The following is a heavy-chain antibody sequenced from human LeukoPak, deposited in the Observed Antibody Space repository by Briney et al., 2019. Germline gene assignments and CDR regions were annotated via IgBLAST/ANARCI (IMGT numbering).Heavy chain of an antibody. D-gene: IGHD5/OR15-5a*01. CDR2: ISSSGSPI. V-gene: IGHV3-21*01. J-gene: IGHJ2*01. Sequence: GGSLRLSCTASESTFSSFPMSWVRQAPGRGLEWISSISSSGSPIYYADSLKGRITVSRDNAKNSLYVQMNSLRAEDTAVYYCAKIGVSGQWYFDLWGRGTLVTVSS. CDR3: AKIGVSGQWYFDL. CDR1: ESTFSSFP.